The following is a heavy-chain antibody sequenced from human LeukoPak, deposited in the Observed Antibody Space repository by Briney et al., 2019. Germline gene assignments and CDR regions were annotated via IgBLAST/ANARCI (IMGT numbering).Heavy chain of an antibody. V-gene: IGHV1-69*13. J-gene: IGHJ4*02. CDR2: IIPIFGTA. CDR3: ARDHYDSSGHTL. Sequence: SVKVSCKASGGTFSSYAISWVRQAPGQGLEWMGGIIPIFGTANYAQKFQGRVTNTADESTSTAYMELSSLRSEDTAVYYCARDHYDSSGHTLWGQGTLVTVSS. D-gene: IGHD3-22*01. CDR1: GGTFSSYA.